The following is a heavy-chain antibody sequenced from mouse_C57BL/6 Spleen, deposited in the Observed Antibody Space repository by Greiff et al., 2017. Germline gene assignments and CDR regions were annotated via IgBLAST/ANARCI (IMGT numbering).Heavy chain of an antibody. J-gene: IGHJ2*01. D-gene: IGHD2-3*01. CDR2: IDPSDSYT. V-gene: IGHV1-69*01. CDR1: GYTFTSYW. CDR3: ARYDDGWYFDY. Sequence: QVQLKQPGAELVMPGASVKLSCKASGYTFTSYWMHWVKQRPGQGLEWIGEIDPSDSYTNYNQKFKGKSTLTVDKSSSTAYMQLSSLTSEDSAVYYCARYDDGWYFDYWGQGTTLTVSS.